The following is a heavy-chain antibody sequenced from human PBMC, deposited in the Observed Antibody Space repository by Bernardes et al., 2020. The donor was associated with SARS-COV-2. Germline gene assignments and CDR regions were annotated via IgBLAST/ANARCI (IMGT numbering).Heavy chain of an antibody. CDR1: GGSVSSGSYY. CDR3: ARERGEFGGVKYYYYMDV. D-gene: IGHD3-16*01. Sequence: SETLSLTCTVSGGSVSSGSYYWSWIRQPPGKGLEWIGYIYYSGSTNYNPSLKSRVTISIETSKNQFSLELSSVTAADTAVYYCARERGEFGGVKYYYYMDVWGKGTTVTVSS. J-gene: IGHJ6*03. CDR2: IYYSGST. V-gene: IGHV4-61*01.